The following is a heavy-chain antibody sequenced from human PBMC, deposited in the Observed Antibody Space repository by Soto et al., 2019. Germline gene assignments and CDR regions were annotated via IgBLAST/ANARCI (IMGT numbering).Heavy chain of an antibody. J-gene: IGHJ4*02. CDR3: AKDRTFGPPLVRFDS. Sequence: GGSLRLSCGASGFTFSVYAMTWVRQAPGKGLEWVSAISGNGGSTYYADSVKGRFTISRDNSKSTLHLQMNSLKVEDTAVYYCAKDRTFGPPLVRFDSWGQGTLVTVSS. CDR1: GFTFSVYA. D-gene: IGHD6-6*01. V-gene: IGHV3-23*01. CDR2: ISGNGGST.